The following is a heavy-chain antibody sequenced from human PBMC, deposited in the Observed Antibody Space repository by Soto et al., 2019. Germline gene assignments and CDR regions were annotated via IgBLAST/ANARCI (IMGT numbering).Heavy chain of an antibody. Sequence: SETLSLTCAVYGGYFSGYYWSWIRQPPGKGLEWIGEINHSGSTNYNPSLKSRVTISVDTSKNQFSLKLSSVTAADTAVYYCAREVLVGNWLHHLDNWGQGTLVTVSS. CDR3: AREVLVGNWLHHLDN. J-gene: IGHJ4*02. V-gene: IGHV4-34*01. CDR1: GGYFSGYY. D-gene: IGHD3-9*01. CDR2: INHSGST.